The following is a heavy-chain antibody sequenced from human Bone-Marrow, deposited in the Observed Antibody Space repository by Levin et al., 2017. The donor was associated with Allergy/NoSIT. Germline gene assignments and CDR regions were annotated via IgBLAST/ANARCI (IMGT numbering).Heavy chain of an antibody. J-gene: IGHJ4*02. V-gene: IGHV3-30*18. CDR3: AKEAGDATLDY. CDR1: GFTFSNYP. CDR2: ISYDGPIR. Sequence: GESLKISCAASGFTFSNYPMHWVRQAPGKGLEWVAVISYDGPIRYADSVKGRFTVSRDNSKDTLFLQMNTLSTDDTAVYYCAKEAGDATLDYWGQGTLVTVSS. D-gene: IGHD4-17*01.